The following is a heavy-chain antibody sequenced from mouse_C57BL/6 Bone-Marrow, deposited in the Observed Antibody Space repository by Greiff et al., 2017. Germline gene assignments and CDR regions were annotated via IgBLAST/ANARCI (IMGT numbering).Heavy chain of an antibody. J-gene: IGHJ2*01. Sequence: QVQLKQPGAELVKPGASVKLFCKASGYTFTSYWMHWVKQRPGRGLEWIGRIDPNSGGTKYNEKFKSKATLTVDKPSSTAYMQLSSLTSEDSAVYYCARGDGSSLVDFDYWGQGTTLTVSS. CDR2: IDPNSGGT. V-gene: IGHV1-72*01. D-gene: IGHD1-1*01. CDR3: ARGDGSSLVDFDY. CDR1: GYTFTSYW.